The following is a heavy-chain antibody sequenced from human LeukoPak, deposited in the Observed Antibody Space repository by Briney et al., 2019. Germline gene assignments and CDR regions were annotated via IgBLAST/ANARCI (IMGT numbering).Heavy chain of an antibody. J-gene: IGHJ5*02. V-gene: IGHV4-34*01. CDR2: INRNGST. CDR1: GGSFSGYY. D-gene: IGHD3-9*01. CDR3: ARGESERYYDILTGYYNEYNRFDP. Sequence: SETLSLTCAVYGGSFSGYYLNWIRQPPGKGLEWIGEINRNGSTNYNPSLKRRVTISVDRYKNQFSQKLSSVTAGDTAVYYCARGESERYYDILTGYYNEYNRFDPWGQGTLVTVSS.